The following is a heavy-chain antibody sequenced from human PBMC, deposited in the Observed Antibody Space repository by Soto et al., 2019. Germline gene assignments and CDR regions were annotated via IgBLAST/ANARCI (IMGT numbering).Heavy chain of an antibody. V-gene: IGHV1-46*01. J-gene: IGHJ4*02. Sequence: ASVKVSCKASGYTFTSYYMHWVRQAPGQGLEWMGIINPSGGSTSYAQKFQGRVTMTRNTSTGTVYMELSSLRSEDTAVYYCARVLYDGAFDYWGQGTLVTVSS. CDR3: ARVLYDGAFDY. D-gene: IGHD3-22*01. CDR1: GYTFTSYY. CDR2: INPSGGST.